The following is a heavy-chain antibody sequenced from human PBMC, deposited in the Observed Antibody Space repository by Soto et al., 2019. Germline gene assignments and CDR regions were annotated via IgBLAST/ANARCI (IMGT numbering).Heavy chain of an antibody. V-gene: IGHV1-2*04. D-gene: IGHD3-10*01. Sequence: ASVKVSCKASGYTFTGYYMHWVRQAPGQGLEWMGWINPNSGGTNYAQKFQGWVTMTRDTSISTAYMELSRLRSDDTAVYYCARGLWFGEPHYYYYGMDVWGQGTMVTVSS. CDR2: INPNSGGT. CDR3: ARGLWFGEPHYYYYGMDV. J-gene: IGHJ6*02. CDR1: GYTFTGYY.